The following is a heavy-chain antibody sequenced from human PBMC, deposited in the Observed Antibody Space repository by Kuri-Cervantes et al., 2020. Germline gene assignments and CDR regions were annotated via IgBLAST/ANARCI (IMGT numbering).Heavy chain of an antibody. Sequence: LSLTCAASGFTFSSYWMSWVRQAPGKGLEWVANIKQDGSEKYYVDSVKGRFTISRDNAKNSLYLQMNSLRAEDTAVYYCARDGSPGAFDIWGQGTMVTVSS. J-gene: IGHJ3*02. CDR1: GFTFSSYW. CDR3: ARDGSPGAFDI. D-gene: IGHD1-26*01. V-gene: IGHV3-7*01. CDR2: IKQDGSEK.